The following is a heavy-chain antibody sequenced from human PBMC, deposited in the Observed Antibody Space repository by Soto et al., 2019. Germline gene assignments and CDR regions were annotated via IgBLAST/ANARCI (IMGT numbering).Heavy chain of an antibody. Sequence: PSETLSLTCAVSGGSISSGNWWSWVRQPPAKGLEWIGEIYHSGSTNYNPPLKSRVTISVDKSKNQFSLNLSSVTAADTAVYYCARDRPYYYGSGSNNWFDPWGQGTLVTVSS. CDR2: IYHSGST. J-gene: IGHJ5*02. V-gene: IGHV4-4*02. CDR1: GGSISSGNW. CDR3: ARDRPYYYGSGSNNWFDP. D-gene: IGHD3-10*01.